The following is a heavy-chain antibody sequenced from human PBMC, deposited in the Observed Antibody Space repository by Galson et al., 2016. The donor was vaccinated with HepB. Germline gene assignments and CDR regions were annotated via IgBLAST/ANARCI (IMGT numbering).Heavy chain of an antibody. CDR3: TRWTIAAAGSDY. V-gene: IGHV3-15*01. CDR2: IKSKTDGGTT. CDR1: GFTFAKGW. J-gene: IGHJ4*02. Sequence: SLRLSCAASGFTFAKGWMSWVRQAPGKGLEWIARIKSKTDGGTTDYAAPVKGRFSISRVNSENMLYLQMNSLKTEDTAVYYCTRWTIAAAGSDYWGQGALVTVSS. D-gene: IGHD6-13*01.